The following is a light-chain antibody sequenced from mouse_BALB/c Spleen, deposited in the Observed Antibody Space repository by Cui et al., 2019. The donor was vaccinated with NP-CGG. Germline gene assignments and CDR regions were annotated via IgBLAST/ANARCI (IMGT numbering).Light chain of an antibody. CDR3: ALWYSNHWV. CDR1: TGAVTTSNY. CDR2: GTN. V-gene: IGLV1*01. Sequence: AVLTHESARTTSPGETVTLTCRSSTGAVTTSNYANWVQEKPDHLFTGLIGGTNNRAPGVPARFSGSLIGDKAALTITGAQTEDGAIYFCALWYSNHWVFGGGTKLTVL. J-gene: IGLJ1*01.